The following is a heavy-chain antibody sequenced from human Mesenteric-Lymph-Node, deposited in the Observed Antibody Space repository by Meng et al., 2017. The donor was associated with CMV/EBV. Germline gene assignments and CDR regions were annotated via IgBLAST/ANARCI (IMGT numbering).Heavy chain of an antibody. CDR1: GYTFTSFD. J-gene: IGHJ4*02. V-gene: IGHV1-8*02. CDR2: MNPNSGNT. Sequence: EQLVQSGAEVKRPGASVKVSCKASGYTFTSFDINWVRQATGQGPEWMGWMNPNSGNTGYAQKFQGRATLTRDTSISTAYMELSSLRSEDTAVYYCARGPSYSSGFPDCWGQGTLVTVSS. CDR3: ARGPSYSSGFPDC. D-gene: IGHD6-19*01.